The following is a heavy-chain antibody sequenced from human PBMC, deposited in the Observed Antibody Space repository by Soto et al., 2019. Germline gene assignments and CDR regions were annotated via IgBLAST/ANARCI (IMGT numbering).Heavy chain of an antibody. CDR3: ERGNNWIDGDY. V-gene: IGHV1-18*01. D-gene: IGHD1-1*01. Sequence: QVQLVQSGAEVKKPGASVKVSCKASGYTFTSFGINWVRQAPGQGLEWMGWIDTYNDNTNYAQKLQDRVTMTTDAATSTAYMELRSLRSDDTAVYYCERGNNWIDGDYWGQGTLVTVSS. J-gene: IGHJ4*02. CDR2: IDTYNDNT. CDR1: GYTFTSFG.